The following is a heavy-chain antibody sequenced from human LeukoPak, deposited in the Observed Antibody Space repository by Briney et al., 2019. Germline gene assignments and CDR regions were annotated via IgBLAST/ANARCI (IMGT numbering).Heavy chain of an antibody. CDR1: GGSISSSSYY. V-gene: IGHV4-39*01. J-gene: IGHJ4*02. Sequence: SETLSLTCTVSGGSISSSSYYWGWIRQPPGKGLEWIGSIYYSGSTYYNPSLKSRVTISVDTSKNQFSLNLSSVTAADTAVYYCVRRRGTNREYYFDYWGQGTLVTVSS. D-gene: IGHD3-16*01. CDR2: IYYSGST. CDR3: VRRRGTNREYYFDY.